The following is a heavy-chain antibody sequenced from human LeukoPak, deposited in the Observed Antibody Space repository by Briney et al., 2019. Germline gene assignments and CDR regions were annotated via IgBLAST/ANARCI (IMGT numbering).Heavy chain of an antibody. CDR1: GSTFSSYS. Sequence: GGSLRLSCAASGSTFSSYSVNWVRQAPGKGLEWVSSISSSSSYIYYADSVKGRFTISRDNSKNTLYLQMNSLRAEDTAVYYCAKVGYSSSSVVGHYYYGMDVWGQGTTVTVSS. J-gene: IGHJ6*02. V-gene: IGHV3-21*04. CDR2: ISSSSSYI. CDR3: AKVGYSSSSVVGHYYYGMDV. D-gene: IGHD6-6*01.